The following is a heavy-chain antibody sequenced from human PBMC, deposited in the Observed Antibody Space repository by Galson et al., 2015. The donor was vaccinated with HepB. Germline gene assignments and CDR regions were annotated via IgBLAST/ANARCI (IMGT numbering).Heavy chain of an antibody. J-gene: IGHJ6*02. D-gene: IGHD3-22*01. CDR2: ISSSSSYI. Sequence: SLRLSCAASGFTFSSYSMNWVRQAPGKGLEWVSSISSSSSYIYYADSVKGRFTISRDNAKDSLYLQMNSLRAEDTAVYYCARADSGYWITHYYGMDVWGQGTTVTVSS. V-gene: IGHV3-21*01. CDR1: GFTFSSYS. CDR3: ARADSGYWITHYYGMDV.